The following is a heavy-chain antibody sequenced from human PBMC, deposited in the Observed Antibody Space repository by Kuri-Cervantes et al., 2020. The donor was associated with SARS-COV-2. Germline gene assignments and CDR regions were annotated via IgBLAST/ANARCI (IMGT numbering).Heavy chain of an antibody. CDR2: IYPGDSDT. V-gene: IGHV5-51*01. D-gene: IGHD1-7*01. J-gene: IGHJ4*02. CDR1: GYSFTSYW. Sequence: GGSLRLSCKGSGYSFTSYWIGWVRQMPGKGLEWMGIIYPGDSDTRYSRSFQGQVTISADKYISTAYLQWSSLKASDTDMYYCARGRNYQNYFDYWGQGTLVTVSS. CDR3: ARGRNYQNYFDY.